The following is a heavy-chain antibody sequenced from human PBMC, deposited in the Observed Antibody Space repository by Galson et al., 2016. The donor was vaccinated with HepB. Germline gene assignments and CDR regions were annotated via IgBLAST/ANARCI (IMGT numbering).Heavy chain of an antibody. CDR2: ISSSPYTTT. V-gene: IGHV3-23*01. CDR3: AKRHEYCPPVGCSVDS. CDR1: GFTFSSYA. J-gene: IGHJ4*02. Sequence: SLRLSCAASGFTFSSYAMTWVRQAPGKGLEWVSGISSSPYTTTYYAESVKGRFTISRDNSNNMLFLQMSSLRVDDTAVYYCAKRHEYCPPVGCSVDSWGQGTLVSVSS. D-gene: IGHD2/OR15-2a*01.